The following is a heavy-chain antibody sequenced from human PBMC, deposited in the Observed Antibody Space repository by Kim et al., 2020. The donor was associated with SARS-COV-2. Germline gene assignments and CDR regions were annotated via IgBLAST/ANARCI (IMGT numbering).Heavy chain of an antibody. V-gene: IGHV4-34*01. D-gene: IGHD4-4*01. CDR3: ARGEEDSHYFDY. Sequence: SETLSLTCAVYGGSFSGYYWSWIRQPPGKGLEWIGEINHSGSTNYNPSLKSRVTISVDTSKNQFSLKLSSVTAADTAVYYCARGEEDSHYFDYWGQGTLVTVSS. CDR2: INHSGST. J-gene: IGHJ4*02. CDR1: GGSFSGYY.